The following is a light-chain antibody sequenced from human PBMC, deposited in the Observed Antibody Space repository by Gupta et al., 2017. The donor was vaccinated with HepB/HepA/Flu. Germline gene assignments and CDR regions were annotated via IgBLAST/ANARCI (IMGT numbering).Light chain of an antibody. CDR3: QQYNDYSSWT. Sequence: DIQMTQSPSTLSASVGDRVTITCRASQSISSWLAWYQQKPGKAPKLLIYKASSLESGVPSRFSGSGSGTEFTLTISSLQPDDFAPYYCQQYNDYSSWTFGQGTKVEIK. CDR1: QSISSW. V-gene: IGKV1-5*03. J-gene: IGKJ1*01. CDR2: KAS.